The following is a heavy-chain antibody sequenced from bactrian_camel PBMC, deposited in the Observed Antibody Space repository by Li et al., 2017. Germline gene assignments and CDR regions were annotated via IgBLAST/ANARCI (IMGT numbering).Heavy chain of an antibody. CDR1: GRIHLGC. D-gene: IGHD2*01. CDR3: AATVSGGYCHGPLADFSY. CDR2: IDSDGNR. V-gene: IGHV3S53*01. J-gene: IGHJ6*01. Sequence: VQLVESGGGSVEAGGSLRLSCTISGRIHLGCMGWFRQALGEEREGVATIDSDGNRRYQDSARGRFTISKDNTKNTLYLQMNSLKPEDSAMYYCAATVSGGYCHGPLADFSYWGQGTQVTVS.